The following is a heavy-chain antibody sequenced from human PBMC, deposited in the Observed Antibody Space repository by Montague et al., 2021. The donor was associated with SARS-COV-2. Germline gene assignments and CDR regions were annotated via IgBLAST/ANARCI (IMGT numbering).Heavy chain of an antibody. CDR3: AREDGVVVAAPYI. V-gene: IGHV4-31*03. J-gene: IGHJ3*02. Sequence: TLSLTCTVSGGSISTGGYYCSWIRQHPGKGLEWIGYMYDSGSTYYNPSLTSRVTMSLDTSKNQFSLKLSSVAAADTAVYYCAREDGVVVAAPYIWGQGAMVTVSS. CDR1: GGSISTGGYY. D-gene: IGHD2-15*01. CDR2: MYDSGST.